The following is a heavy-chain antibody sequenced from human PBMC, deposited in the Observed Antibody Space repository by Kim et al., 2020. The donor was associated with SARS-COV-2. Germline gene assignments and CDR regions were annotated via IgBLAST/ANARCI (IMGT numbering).Heavy chain of an antibody. D-gene: IGHD6-13*01. Sequence: SETLSLTCTVSGGSISSGGYYWSWIRQHPGKGLEWIGYIYYSGSTYYNPSLKSRVTISVDTSKNQFSLKLSSVTAADTAVYYCAREGYSSSRAFDYWGQGTLVTVSS. J-gene: IGHJ4*02. CDR2: IYYSGST. CDR1: GGSISSGGYY. V-gene: IGHV4-31*03. CDR3: AREGYSSSRAFDY.